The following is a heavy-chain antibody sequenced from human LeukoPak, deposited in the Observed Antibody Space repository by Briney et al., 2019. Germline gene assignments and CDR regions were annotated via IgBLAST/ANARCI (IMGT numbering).Heavy chain of an antibody. CDR1: GFTFTTYY. J-gene: IGHJ4*02. CDR2: INQDGSQR. CDR3: ARENWANDY. D-gene: IGHD7-27*01. Sequence: GGSMRLSCAASGFTFTTYYMTWVRQAPGKGLEWVANINQDGSQRIYGDSVKGRFTLSRDNAKTSLYLQMNSLRAEDTAVYYCARENWANDYWGQGTLVTVSS. V-gene: IGHV3-7*01.